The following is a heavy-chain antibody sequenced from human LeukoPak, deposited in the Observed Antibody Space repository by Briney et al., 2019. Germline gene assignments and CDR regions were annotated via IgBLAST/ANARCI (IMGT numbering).Heavy chain of an antibody. CDR1: GGSISSYY. D-gene: IGHD5-12*01. J-gene: IGHJ4*02. CDR2: INHGGST. V-gene: IGHV4-34*01. CDR3: ARQGGTSGYDYPYFDY. Sequence: SETLSLTCTVSGGSISSYYWSWIRQPPGKGLEWIGEINHGGSTNYNPSLKSRVTTSVDTSKNQFSLKLRSVTAADTAVYYCARQGGTSGYDYPYFDYWGQGKLVTVSS.